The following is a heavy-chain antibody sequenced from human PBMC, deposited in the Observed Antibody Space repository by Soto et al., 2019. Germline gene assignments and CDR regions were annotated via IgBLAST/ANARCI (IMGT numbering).Heavy chain of an antibody. V-gene: IGHV2-5*02. CDR3: AHRRNRWYDAFDY. CDR1: GFSLSTSGVS. D-gene: IGHD6-13*01. Sequence: QITLKESGPTLVKPTQTLTLTCTFSGFSLSTSGVSVGWIRQPPGKALECLALIFWDDDKRYSPSLKSRPTIPKDTSKNQVGPAMTNMDPGDTATYFGAHRRNRWYDAFDYWGQGTLVTVSS. J-gene: IGHJ4*02. CDR2: IFWDDDK.